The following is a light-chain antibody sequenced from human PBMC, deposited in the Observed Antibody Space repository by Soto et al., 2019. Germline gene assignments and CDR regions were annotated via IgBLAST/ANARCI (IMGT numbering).Light chain of an antibody. CDR1: TGAVTNGHY. CDR3: LLSYNGPYV. V-gene: IGLV7-46*01. J-gene: IGLJ1*01. CDR2: DTT. Sequence: VVTQEPSLTVSPGGTVTLTCGSSTGAVTNGHYPYWFQQKPGQAPRTLIYDTTNRHSWTPARFSGSLLGGKAALTLSGAQPEDEAAYYCLLSYNGPYVFGTGTKVTVL.